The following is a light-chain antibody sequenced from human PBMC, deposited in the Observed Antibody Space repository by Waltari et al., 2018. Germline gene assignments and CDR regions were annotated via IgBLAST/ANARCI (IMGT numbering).Light chain of an antibody. CDR3: MQGIHWPRS. Sequence: DVVMTQSXLXXPVTLXXXAXXXXXXXQSLVHSDGNTYLSWFQQRPGQSPRRLIYKVSNRDSGVPDRFSGSGSGTDFTLKISRVEAEDIAIYYCMQGIHWPRSFGQGTKVEIE. V-gene: IGKV2-30*02. CDR2: KVS. CDR1: QSLVHSDGNTY. J-gene: IGKJ1*01.